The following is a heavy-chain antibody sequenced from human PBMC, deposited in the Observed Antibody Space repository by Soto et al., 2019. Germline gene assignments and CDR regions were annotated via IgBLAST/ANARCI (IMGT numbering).Heavy chain of an antibody. V-gene: IGHV3-21*01. CDR3: AGDYSGYSSGWFGY. J-gene: IGHJ4*02. Sequence: GGSLRLSCAASGFTFISYSMNFFRHSPGKWLEWVSSISSSSSYIYYADSVKGRFTISRDNAKNSLYLQMNSLRAEDTAVYYCAGDYSGYSSGWFGYWGQGTLVTVSS. D-gene: IGHD6-19*01. CDR1: GFTFISYS. CDR2: ISSSSSYI.